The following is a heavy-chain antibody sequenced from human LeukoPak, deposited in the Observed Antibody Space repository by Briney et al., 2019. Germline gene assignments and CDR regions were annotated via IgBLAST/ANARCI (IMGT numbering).Heavy chain of an antibody. CDR2: ISSSSSYI. Sequence: GGSLRLSCAASGFTFSSYSMNWVRQAPGKGLEWVSSISSSSSYIYYADSVKGRFTISRDNAKNSPYLQMNSLRAEDTAVYYCARDPPGSSPPLDYWGQGTLVTVSS. J-gene: IGHJ4*02. D-gene: IGHD6-6*01. CDR3: ARDPPGSSPPLDY. V-gene: IGHV3-21*01. CDR1: GFTFSSYS.